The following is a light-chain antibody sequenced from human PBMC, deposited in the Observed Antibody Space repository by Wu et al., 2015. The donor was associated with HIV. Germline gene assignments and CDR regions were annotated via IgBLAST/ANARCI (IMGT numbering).Light chain of an antibody. CDR3: QQYGSSHS. V-gene: IGKV3-20*01. Sequence: EIVLTQSPGTLSLSPGERATLSCRASQSVSSSYLAWYQQKPGQAPRLLISGSSSRATGIPDRFSGSGSGTDFTLTISRLEPEDFAVYYCQQYGSSHSFGQGTKLEIK. J-gene: IGKJ2*03. CDR1: QSVSSSY. CDR2: GSS.